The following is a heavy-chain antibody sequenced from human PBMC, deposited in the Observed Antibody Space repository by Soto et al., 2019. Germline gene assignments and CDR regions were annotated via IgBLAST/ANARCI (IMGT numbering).Heavy chain of an antibody. D-gene: IGHD6-19*01. Sequence: SETLSLTCTVSGGSISSGDYYWSWIRQPPGKGLEWIGYIYYSGSTNYNPSLKSRVTISVDTSKNQFSLKLSSVTAADTAVYYCARVTWEYSSGWSEAYYFDYWGQETLVTVSS. J-gene: IGHJ4*02. CDR3: ARVTWEYSSGWSEAYYFDY. V-gene: IGHV4-61*08. CDR2: IYYSGST. CDR1: GGSISSGDYY.